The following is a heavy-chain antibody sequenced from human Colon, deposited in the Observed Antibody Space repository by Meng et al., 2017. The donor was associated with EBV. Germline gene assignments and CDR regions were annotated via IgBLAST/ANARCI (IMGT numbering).Heavy chain of an antibody. Sequence: QAQLQQWGPGLLEPPDTLLRSCAFYGGSSRDSYWTWIRHPPGKGLEWIGEIDHRGNTKYNPSLKSRVTISLDTSKKQFSLKGSSVTAADSAVYYCARRGPSGNFSPWSQGALVTVSS. D-gene: IGHD3-10*01. V-gene: IGHV4-34*01. CDR3: ARRGPSGNFSP. CDR1: GGSSRDSY. CDR2: IDHRGNT. J-gene: IGHJ5*02.